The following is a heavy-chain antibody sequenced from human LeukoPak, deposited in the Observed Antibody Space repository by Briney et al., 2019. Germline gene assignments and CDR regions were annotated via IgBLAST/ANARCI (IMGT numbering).Heavy chain of an antibody. D-gene: IGHD3-22*01. Sequence: GGSLRLSCAASGFTFSSYGMSWVRQAPGKGLEWVSGISDSGGSTYSADSVKGRFTISRDNSKNTLYLQMNSLRAEDTALYYCARDLGAYYDSSDNWFDPWGQGTLVTVSS. CDR2: ISDSGGST. J-gene: IGHJ5*02. CDR3: ARDLGAYYDSSDNWFDP. V-gene: IGHV3-23*01. CDR1: GFTFSSYG.